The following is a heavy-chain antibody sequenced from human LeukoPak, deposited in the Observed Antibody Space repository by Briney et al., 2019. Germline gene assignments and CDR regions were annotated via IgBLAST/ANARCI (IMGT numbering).Heavy chain of an antibody. J-gene: IGHJ4*02. Sequence: GGSLRLSCAASGFTFSSYGMHWVRQAPGKGLEWVAFIRYDGSNKYYADSVKGRFTISRDNSKNTLYLQMNSLRAEDTAVYYCASSRSSLSYYVPYDFDYWGQGTLVTVSS. CDR3: ASSRSSLSYYVPYDFDY. CDR2: IRYDGSNK. CDR1: GFTFSSYG. D-gene: IGHD6-6*01. V-gene: IGHV3-30*02.